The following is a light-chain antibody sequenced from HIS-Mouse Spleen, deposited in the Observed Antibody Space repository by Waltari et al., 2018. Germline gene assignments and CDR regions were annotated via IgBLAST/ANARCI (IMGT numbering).Light chain of an antibody. Sequence: QSALTQPASVSGSPGQSITISCTGTSSDVGGYNYVSWYQQHPGKAPKRMIYEVSNRPSWVSNPFSGSKSGNTASLTISGLQAEDEADYYCSSYTSSSSYVFGTGTKVTVL. CDR1: SSDVGGYNY. CDR3: SSYTSSSSYV. J-gene: IGLJ1*01. V-gene: IGLV2-14*01. CDR2: EVS.